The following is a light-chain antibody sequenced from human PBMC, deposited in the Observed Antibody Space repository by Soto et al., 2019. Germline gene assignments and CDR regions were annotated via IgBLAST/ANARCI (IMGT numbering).Light chain of an antibody. CDR1: QSISSN. V-gene: IGKV3-15*01. J-gene: IGKJ4*01. Sequence: EIVMTQFPATLSVSPGGRATLSCRASQSISSNLAWYQQKPGQAPRLLIYGASTRATGIPARFSGSGSGTEFTLTISSLQSEDFAVYYCQQYNDWPLTFGGGTKVEIK. CDR3: QQYNDWPLT. CDR2: GAS.